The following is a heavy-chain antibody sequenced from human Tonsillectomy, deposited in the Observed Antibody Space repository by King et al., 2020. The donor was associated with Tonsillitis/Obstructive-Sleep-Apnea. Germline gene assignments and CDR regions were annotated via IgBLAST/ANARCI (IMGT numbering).Heavy chain of an antibody. V-gene: IGHV4-34*01. CDR1: GGSFSGYY. CDR2: INHSGST. D-gene: IGHD2-15*01. CDR3: AREGEYCSGGSCYSGNFNFDY. Sequence: VQLQQWGAGLLKPSETLSLTCAVYGGSFSGYYWSWIRQPPGKGLEWIGEINHSGSTNYNPSLKSRVTISVETSKNQFSLKLSSVTAADTAVYYCAREGEYCSGGSCYSGNFNFDYWGQGTLVTVSS. J-gene: IGHJ4*02.